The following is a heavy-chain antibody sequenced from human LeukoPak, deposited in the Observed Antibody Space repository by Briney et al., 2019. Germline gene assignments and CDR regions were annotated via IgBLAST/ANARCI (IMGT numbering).Heavy chain of an antibody. CDR2: ISGSGGST. Sequence: QAGGSLRLSCAASGFTFSSYAMSWIRQAPGKGLEWVSAISGSGGSTYYADSVKGRFTISRDNSKNTLYLQMNSLRAEDTAVYYCAKSVRGSTKGRYYFDYWGQGTLVTVSS. J-gene: IGHJ4*02. D-gene: IGHD1-26*01. CDR1: GFTFSSYA. V-gene: IGHV3-23*01. CDR3: AKSVRGSTKGRYYFDY.